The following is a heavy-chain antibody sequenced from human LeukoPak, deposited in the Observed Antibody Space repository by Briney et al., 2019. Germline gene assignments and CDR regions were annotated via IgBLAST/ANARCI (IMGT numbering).Heavy chain of an antibody. Sequence: GGSLRLSCVASGFSFSSYSMNWVRQAPGKGLEWVSTISSGTGSYIYYADSVRGRFTISRDNTKNTLFLQMNSLRAEDTAVYYCARDLPADGIDYWGQGTLVTVSS. CDR2: ISSGTGSYI. J-gene: IGHJ4*02. CDR3: ARDLPADGIDY. CDR1: GFSFSSYS. V-gene: IGHV3-21*01.